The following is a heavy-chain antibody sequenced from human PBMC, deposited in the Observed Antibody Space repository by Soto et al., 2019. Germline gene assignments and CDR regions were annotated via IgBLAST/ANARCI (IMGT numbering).Heavy chain of an antibody. J-gene: IGHJ4*02. D-gene: IGHD3-22*01. CDR2: INRDGSST. V-gene: IGHV3-74*01. CDR1: GFTFSNYW. CDR3: ARVHSYDSTGYYY. Sequence: GALRLSCAASGFTFSNYWIHWVRQAPGKGLVWVSRINRDGSSTSYADSVKGRFTISRDNAKNTLYLQMNNLRAEDTAVYYCARVHSYDSTGYYYWGQGTLVTVSS.